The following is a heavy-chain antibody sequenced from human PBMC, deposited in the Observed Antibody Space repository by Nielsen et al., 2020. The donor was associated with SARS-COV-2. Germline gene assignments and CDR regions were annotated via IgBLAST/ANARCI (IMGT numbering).Heavy chain of an antibody. V-gene: IGHV3-9*01. Sequence: SLKISCAASGFTFDDYAMHWVRQAPGKGLEWVSGISWNSGSIGYADSVKGRFTISRDNAKNSLYLQMNSLRAEDTALYYCAKAHYGVPDAHFDYWGQGTLVTVSS. CDR2: ISWNSGSI. D-gene: IGHD4-17*01. CDR3: AKAHYGVPDAHFDY. J-gene: IGHJ4*02. CDR1: GFTFDDYA.